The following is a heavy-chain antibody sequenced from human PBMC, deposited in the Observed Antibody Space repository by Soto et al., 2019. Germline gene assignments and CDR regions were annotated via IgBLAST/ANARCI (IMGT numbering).Heavy chain of an antibody. D-gene: IGHD3-10*01. J-gene: IGHJ5*02. V-gene: IGHV1-3*01. Sequence: QVQLVQSGAEVKKPGASVKVSCKASGYTFTSYPMHWVRQAPGQRLEWMGWINAGNGNTKYSQKFQGRVTITRDTSASTAYMELSSLRSEDTAVYYCARDRWFVAKGWFDPWGQRTLVTVSS. CDR3: ARDRWFVAKGWFDP. CDR1: GYTFTSYP. CDR2: INAGNGNT.